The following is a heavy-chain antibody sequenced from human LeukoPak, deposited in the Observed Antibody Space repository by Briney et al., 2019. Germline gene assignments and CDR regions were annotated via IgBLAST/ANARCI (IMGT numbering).Heavy chain of an antibody. D-gene: IGHD2-8*01. CDR1: GGSISSSSYY. V-gene: IGHV4-39*07. CDR3: ARDGDCTNGVCSRAHYYYYYYMDV. J-gene: IGHJ6*03. Sequence: SETLSLTCTVSGGSISSSSYYWGWIRQPPGKGLEWIGSIYHSGSTYYNPSLKSRVTISVDTSKNQFSLKLSSVTAADTAVYYCARDGDCTNGVCSRAHYYYYYYMDVWGKGTTVTVSS. CDR2: IYHSGST.